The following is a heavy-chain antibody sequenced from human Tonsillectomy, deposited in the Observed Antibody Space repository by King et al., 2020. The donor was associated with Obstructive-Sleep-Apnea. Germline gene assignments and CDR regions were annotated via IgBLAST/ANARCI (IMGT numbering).Heavy chain of an antibody. D-gene: IGHD6-13*01. J-gene: IGHJ6*02. V-gene: IGHV5-51*01. CDR3: ARHGAAVHFYGMDV. CDR1: GYSFSSYW. CDR2: IYPGESDI. Sequence: EVQLVESGAEVKKPGESLRISCQGSGYSFSSYWIACVRQMPGKGLEWMGIIYPGESDIKYSPPCQGQVTISVEKSISTAYLQWSSLKASDSAIYYCARHGAAVHFYGMDVWGQGTTVTVS.